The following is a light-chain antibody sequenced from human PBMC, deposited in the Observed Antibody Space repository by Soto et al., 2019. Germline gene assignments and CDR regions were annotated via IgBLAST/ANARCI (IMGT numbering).Light chain of an antibody. CDR2: VNTDGSH. J-gene: IGLJ2*01. CDR3: RTWGAGFSVV. CDR1: SGHSSYA. Sequence: QSVLTQSPSASASLGASVKLTCTLSSGHSSYAIAWHQQQPEKGPRYLMKVNTDGSHNKGDGIPDRFSGSSSGAERYLTISSLQSEDEADYYCRTWGAGFSVVFGGGTKLTVL. V-gene: IGLV4-69*01.